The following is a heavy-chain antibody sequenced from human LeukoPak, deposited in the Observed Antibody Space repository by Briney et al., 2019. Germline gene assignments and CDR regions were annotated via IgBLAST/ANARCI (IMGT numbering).Heavy chain of an antibody. V-gene: IGHV4-39*01. CDR1: GGSISSSSYY. CDR2: IYYSGST. CDR3: ARNPMITGTTNWFDP. Sequence: SETLSLTCTVSGGSISSSSYYWGWIRQPPGKGLEWIGSIYYSGSTYYNPSLKSRVTISVDTSKNQFSLKLSSVTAADTAVYYCARNPMITGTTNWFDPWGQGTLVTVSS. J-gene: IGHJ5*02. D-gene: IGHD1-7*01.